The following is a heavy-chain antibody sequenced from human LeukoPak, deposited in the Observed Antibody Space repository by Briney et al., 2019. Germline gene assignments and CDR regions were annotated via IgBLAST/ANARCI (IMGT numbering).Heavy chain of an antibody. J-gene: IGHJ5*02. D-gene: IGHD1-20*01. CDR2: IYVNGDT. Sequence: PSETLSLTCAVSGASSSDPYYWGWIRPPPERGRQGIGTIYVNGDTFYNPSLKSRVTISEDTSKNQLSLTLPSVTAADTAIYYCARGYNWNDGAFDPWGQGALVTVSS. CDR1: GASSSDPYY. CDR3: ARGYNWNDGAFDP. V-gene: IGHV4-38-2*01.